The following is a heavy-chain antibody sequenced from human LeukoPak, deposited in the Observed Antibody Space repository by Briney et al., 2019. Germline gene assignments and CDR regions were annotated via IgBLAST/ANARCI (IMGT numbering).Heavy chain of an antibody. D-gene: IGHD2-2*01. CDR3: ARVGTGTFYQLLSPYNWFDP. CDR1: GDSISSGGYS. J-gene: IGHJ5*02. CDR2: ISNSGRT. V-gene: IGHV4-30-2*01. Sequence: TASETLSLTCAVSGDSISSGGYSWSWIRQPPGKGLEWIGHISNSGRTYQKSSLKSRVTISVEKSKNQFSLILRSVTAADTAVYYCARVGTGTFYQLLSPYNWFDPWGQGTLVTVSS.